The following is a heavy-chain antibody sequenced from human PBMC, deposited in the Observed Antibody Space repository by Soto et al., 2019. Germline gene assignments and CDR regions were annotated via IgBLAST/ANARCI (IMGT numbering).Heavy chain of an antibody. V-gene: IGHV4-4*02. Sequence: PSETLSLTCAVSGGSISSSNWWSWVRQPPGKGLEWIGEIYHSGSTNYNPSLKSRVTISVDKSKNQFSLKLSSVTAADTAVYYCARDFIAAASTVYYYGMDVWGQGTTVTVSS. CDR1: GGSISSSNW. D-gene: IGHD6-13*01. CDR2: IYHSGST. CDR3: ARDFIAAASTVYYYGMDV. J-gene: IGHJ6*02.